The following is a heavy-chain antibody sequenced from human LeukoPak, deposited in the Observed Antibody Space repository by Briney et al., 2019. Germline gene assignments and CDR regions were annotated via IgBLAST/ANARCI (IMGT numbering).Heavy chain of an antibody. CDR3: ARHPTTGSPFDY. J-gene: IGHJ4*02. V-gene: IGHV4-39*01. D-gene: IGHD1-26*01. CDR2: ISYRGNT. CDR1: GDSITARTYY. Sequence: TSETLSLTCIVSGDSITARTYYWGWVRQPPGKGLEWIGSISYRGNTYYTPSLKSRVTISVDTSKSQFSLKLSSVTAADTGVYYCARHPTTGSPFDYWGQGTLVTVSS.